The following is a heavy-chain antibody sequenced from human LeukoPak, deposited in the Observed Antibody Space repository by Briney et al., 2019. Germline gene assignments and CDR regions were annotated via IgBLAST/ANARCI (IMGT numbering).Heavy chain of an antibody. Sequence: GGSLRLSCAASGFTFSSYSMNWVRQAPGKGLEWVSSISSSSSYIYYADSVKGRFTISRDNAKNSLYRQMNSLRAEDTAVYYCARDPLRFGIRFPDDYWGQGTLVTVSS. CDR3: ARDPLRFGIRFPDDY. D-gene: IGHD3-3*01. J-gene: IGHJ4*02. V-gene: IGHV3-21*01. CDR2: ISSSSSYI. CDR1: GFTFSSYS.